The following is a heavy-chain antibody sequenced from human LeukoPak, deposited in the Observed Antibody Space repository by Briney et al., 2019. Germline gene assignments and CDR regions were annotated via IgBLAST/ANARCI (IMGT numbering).Heavy chain of an antibody. V-gene: IGHV4-59*01. Sequence: PSETLSLTCTVSGGSISSYYWSWIRQPPGKGLEWIGYIYYSGSTNYNPSLKSRVTISVDPSKNQFSLKLSSVTAADTAVYYCARASPIAVAGIWADWGQGTLVTVSS. J-gene: IGHJ4*02. CDR1: GGSISSYY. D-gene: IGHD6-19*01. CDR2: IYYSGST. CDR3: ARASPIAVAGIWAD.